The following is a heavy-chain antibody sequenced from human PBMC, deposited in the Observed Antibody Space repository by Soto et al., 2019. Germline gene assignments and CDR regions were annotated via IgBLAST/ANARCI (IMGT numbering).Heavy chain of an antibody. D-gene: IGHD6-19*01. CDR2: IYTSGST. J-gene: IGHJ3*02. CDR1: GGSISSYY. Sequence: SETLSLTCTVSGGSISSYYWSWIRQPAGKGLEWIGRIYTSGSTNYIPSLKSRVTMSVDTSKNQFSLKLSSVTAADTAVYYCAREGDSGWDFDAFDIWGQGTMVTVSS. CDR3: AREGDSGWDFDAFDI. V-gene: IGHV4-4*07.